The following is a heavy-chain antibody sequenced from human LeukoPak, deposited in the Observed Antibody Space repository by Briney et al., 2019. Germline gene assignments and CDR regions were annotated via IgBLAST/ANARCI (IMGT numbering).Heavy chain of an antibody. CDR2: ISGSGGST. V-gene: IGHV3-23*01. Sequence: PGGSLRLSCAASGFTFSSYAMSWVRQAPGKGLEWVSAISGSGGSTYYADSVKGRFTISRGNSKNTLYLQMNSLRAEDTAVYYCATHRRGSSGFYFDYWGQGTLVTVSS. D-gene: IGHD6-6*01. CDR3: ATHRRGSSGFYFDY. J-gene: IGHJ4*02. CDR1: GFTFSSYA.